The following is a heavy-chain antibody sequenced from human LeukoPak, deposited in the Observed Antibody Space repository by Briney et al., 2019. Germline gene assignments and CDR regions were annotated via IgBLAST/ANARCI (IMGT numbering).Heavy chain of an antibody. CDR1: GYTFSNFG. J-gene: IGHJ4*02. D-gene: IGHD2-2*01. CDR2: ISGNNDNP. Sequence: GASVKVSCKASGYTFSNFGINWVRQAPGQGLEWMGWISGNNDNPNYGQKFQGRFTLTTDSSTSTAYMELRSLRSDDTAVYYCARDGTSTDDYWGQGTLLTVSS. V-gene: IGHV1-18*01. CDR3: ARDGTSTDDY.